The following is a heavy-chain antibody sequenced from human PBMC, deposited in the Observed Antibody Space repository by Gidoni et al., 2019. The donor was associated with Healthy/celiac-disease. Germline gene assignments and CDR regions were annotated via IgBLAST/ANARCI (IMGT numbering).Heavy chain of an antibody. J-gene: IGHJ6*02. CDR2: IIPIFGTA. CDR1: GGTFSRYA. D-gene: IGHD4-17*01. V-gene: IGHV1-69*01. Sequence: QVQLVQSGAEVKKPGSSVKVSCKASGGTFSRYAISWVRQAPGKGLEWLGGIIPIFGTANYAQKFQGRVTITADESTSTAYMELSSLRSEDTAVYYCARVTTVPNYYYYGMDVWGQGTTVTVSS. CDR3: ARVTTVPNYYYYGMDV.